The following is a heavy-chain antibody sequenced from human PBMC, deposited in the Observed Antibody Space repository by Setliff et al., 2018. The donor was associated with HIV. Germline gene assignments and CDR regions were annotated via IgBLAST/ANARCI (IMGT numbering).Heavy chain of an antibody. Sequence: ASVKVSCKVSGYTLTELSIHWVRQAPGKGLEWMGGFDPEDDETIYAQKFQGRVTMTEDTSTDTAYMELSSLTSEDTAIYYCASLEGLEKTRGEESDSWGQGTLVTVSS. J-gene: IGHJ4*02. CDR1: GYTLTELS. V-gene: IGHV1-24*01. CDR2: FDPEDDET. D-gene: IGHD3-3*01. CDR3: ASLEGLEKTRGEESDS.